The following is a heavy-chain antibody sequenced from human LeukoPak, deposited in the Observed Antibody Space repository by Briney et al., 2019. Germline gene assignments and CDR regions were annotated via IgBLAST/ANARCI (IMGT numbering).Heavy chain of an antibody. CDR3: ARVWLSSSSSYYYYMDV. CDR2: IYYSGST. V-gene: IGHV4-59*01. Sequence: SETLSLTCTVSGGSISSYYWSWIRQPPGKGLEWIGYIYYSGSTNYNPSLKSRVTISVDTSKNQFSLKLSSVTAADTAVYYCARVWLSSSSSYYYYMDVWGKGTTVTVSS. CDR1: GGSISSYY. D-gene: IGHD6-6*01. J-gene: IGHJ6*03.